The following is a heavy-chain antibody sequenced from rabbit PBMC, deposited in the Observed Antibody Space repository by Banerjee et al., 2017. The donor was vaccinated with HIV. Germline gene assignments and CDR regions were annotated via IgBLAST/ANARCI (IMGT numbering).Heavy chain of an antibody. J-gene: IGHJ4*01. Sequence: QSLEESGGDLVKPGATLTLTCTASGFSFSSNYYMCWVRQAPGKGLEWIACIGAGSGITYYASWAKGRFTISKTSSTTVTLQMTSLTAADTATYFCARDPGNAYHNLWGPGTLVTVS. D-gene: IGHD6-1*01. V-gene: IGHV1S40*01. CDR3: ARDPGNAYHNL. CDR1: GFSFSSNYY. CDR2: IGAGSGIT.